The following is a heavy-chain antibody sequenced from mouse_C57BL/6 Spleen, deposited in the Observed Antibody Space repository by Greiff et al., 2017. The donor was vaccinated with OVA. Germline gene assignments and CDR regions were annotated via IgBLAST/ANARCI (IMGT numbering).Heavy chain of an antibody. CDR3: ARITTDYYAMDY. Sequence: QVQLQQPGAELVMPGASVKLSCKASGYTFTSYWMHWVKQRPGQGLEWIGEIDPSDSYTNYNQKFKGKSTLTVDKSSSTAYMQLSSLTSEDSAVYYCARITTDYYAMDYWGQGTSVTVSS. CDR2: IDPSDSYT. D-gene: IGHD1-1*01. V-gene: IGHV1-69*01. J-gene: IGHJ4*01. CDR1: GYTFTSYW.